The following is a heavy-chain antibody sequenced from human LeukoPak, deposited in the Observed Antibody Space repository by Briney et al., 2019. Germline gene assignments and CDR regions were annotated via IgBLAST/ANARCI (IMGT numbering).Heavy chain of an antibody. CDR2: IFSGGGT. J-gene: IGHJ4*02. D-gene: IGHD3-22*01. CDR3: ARDLFYDSSGYYAFDS. CDR1: GVTVSSTD. V-gene: IGHV3-53*01. Sequence: PGGSLRLSCAVSGVTVSSTDMSWVRQAPGKGLEWVSVIFSGGGTYYTGSVKGRFTISRDNAKNTLYLQMNSLRAEDTAVYYCARDLFYDSSGYYAFDSWGQGTLVTVSS.